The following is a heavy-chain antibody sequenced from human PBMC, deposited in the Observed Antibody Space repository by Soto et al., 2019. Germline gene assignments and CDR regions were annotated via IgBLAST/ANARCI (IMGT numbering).Heavy chain of an antibody. CDR3: TKSEGYSSGYRGSDYYYALDV. V-gene: IGHV3-23*01. Sequence: GGSLRLSCAASAFTFSSFAMTWVRQTPGKGLEWVATVSGSGGTTYYADSVKGRYTISRDNSKNTVHLQMNSLRAEDTAVYYCTKSEGYSSGYRGSDYYYALDVWGQGTTVTVSS. D-gene: IGHD5-18*01. CDR2: VSGSGGTT. J-gene: IGHJ6*02. CDR1: AFTFSSFA.